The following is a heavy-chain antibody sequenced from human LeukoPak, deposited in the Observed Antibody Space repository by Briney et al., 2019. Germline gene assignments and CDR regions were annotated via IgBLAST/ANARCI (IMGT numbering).Heavy chain of an antibody. CDR1: GFTFSSYA. D-gene: IGHD4-17*01. Sequence: GGSLRLSCVASGFTFSSYAITWVRQAPGKGLGWVSTISGSGGSTYYGDSVKGRFTISRDNSKNTLYLQMNSLRAEDTAVYYCAKGRDTVTTVYDCWGQGTLVTVSS. CDR2: ISGSGGST. V-gene: IGHV3-23*01. CDR3: AKGRDTVTTVYDC. J-gene: IGHJ4*02.